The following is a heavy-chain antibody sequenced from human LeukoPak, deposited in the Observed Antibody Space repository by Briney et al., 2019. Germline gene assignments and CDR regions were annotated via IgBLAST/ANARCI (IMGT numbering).Heavy chain of an antibody. CDR3: ARLRGLNYDFWSGYYTGNWFDP. Sequence: SETLSLTCTVSGGSISSYYWSWIRQPPGEGLEWIGYIYYSGSTNYNPSLKSRVTISVDTSKNQFSLKLSSVTAADTAVYYCARLRGLNYDFWSGYYTGNWFDPWGQGTLVTVSS. V-gene: IGHV4-59*01. CDR2: IYYSGST. J-gene: IGHJ5*02. CDR1: GGSISSYY. D-gene: IGHD3-3*01.